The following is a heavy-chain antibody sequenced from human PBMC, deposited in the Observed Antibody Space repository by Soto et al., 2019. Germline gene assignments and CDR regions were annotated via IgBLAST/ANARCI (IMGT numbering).Heavy chain of an antibody. Sequence: EVQLLESGGGLVQPGGSLRLSCAASGFTFSSYAMSWVRQAPGKGLEWVSAISGSGGSTYYADSVKGRFTISRDNSKNTLYLHMNSLRAEDTAVYYCAKDQAMIVVVIPDYWGQGTLVTVSS. CDR1: GFTFSSYA. CDR3: AKDQAMIVVVIPDY. J-gene: IGHJ4*02. CDR2: ISGSGGST. V-gene: IGHV3-23*01. D-gene: IGHD3-22*01.